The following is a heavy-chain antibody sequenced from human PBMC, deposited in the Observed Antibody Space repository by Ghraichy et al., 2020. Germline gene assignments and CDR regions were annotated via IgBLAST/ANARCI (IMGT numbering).Heavy chain of an antibody. Sequence: GGSLRLSCAASEFMFHTYTMNWVRQAPGKGLEWVSVISTTGGNIYYADSVKGRFTISRDNAKNSLYLQMDSRRAEDTAVYYCARVPGYYNYYGMDVWGRGTTVTVSS. CDR1: EFMFHTYT. J-gene: IGHJ6*02. CDR2: ISTTGGNI. V-gene: IGHV3-21*06. CDR3: ARVPGYYNYYGMDV. D-gene: IGHD4/OR15-4a*01.